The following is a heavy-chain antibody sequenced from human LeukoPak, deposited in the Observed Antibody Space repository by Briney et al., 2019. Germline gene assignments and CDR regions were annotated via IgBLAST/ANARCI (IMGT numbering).Heavy chain of an antibody. Sequence: GGSLRLSCAASGFTFNSYAFHWVRQAPGKGLEWVAVVSYGGSNKYYADSVKGRFTISRDDSKNTVYLQMDRLRPEDTAVYYCARDGGYYDSSGLSGFDYWGQGTLVTVSS. CDR3: ARDGGYYDSSGLSGFDY. CDR1: GFTFNSYA. CDR2: VSYGGSNK. D-gene: IGHD3-22*01. V-gene: IGHV3-30*04. J-gene: IGHJ4*02.